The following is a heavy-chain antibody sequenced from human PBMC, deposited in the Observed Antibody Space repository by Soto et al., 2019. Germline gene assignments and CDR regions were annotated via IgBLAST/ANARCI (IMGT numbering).Heavy chain of an antibody. D-gene: IGHD6-13*01. CDR1: GYTFTRYT. V-gene: IGHV1-18*04. CDR3: ATNPASYGSNWYNWFDP. J-gene: IGHJ5*02. CDR2: ISAYDGNT. Sequence: QVQLVQSGAEVKKPGASVKVSCKASGYTFTRYTISWVRQAPGQGLEWMGCISAYDGNTHYAQKFQDRVTMTTDAPTSTAYMDLISLTSDDTAVYYCATNPASYGSNWYNWFDPWGQGTLVTVSS.